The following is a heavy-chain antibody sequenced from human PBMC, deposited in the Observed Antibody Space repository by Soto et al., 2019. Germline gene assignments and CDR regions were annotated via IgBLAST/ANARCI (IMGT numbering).Heavy chain of an antibody. Sequence: SETLSLTCIVSGGSITSYHWSWIRQFPGKGLEWIAYTSYTGNTNYNPSLQSRVTISMDTSKNQLSLKLTSMTAADTAVYYCARRGGRAIPWGADAMHVWGPGTTVTVSS. CDR1: GGSITSYH. V-gene: IGHV4-59*01. CDR2: TSYTGNT. J-gene: IGHJ6*02. CDR3: ARRGGRAIPWGADAMHV. D-gene: IGHD2-2*02.